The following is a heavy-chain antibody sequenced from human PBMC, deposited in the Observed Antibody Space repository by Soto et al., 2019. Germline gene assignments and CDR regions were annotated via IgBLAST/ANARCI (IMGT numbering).Heavy chain of an antibody. CDR3: AKDEFDYSKHNTYDY. CDR1: GFTFSSYG. CDR2: ISFDGSNK. V-gene: IGHV3-30*18. J-gene: IGHJ4*02. Sequence: PGGSLRLSCAASGFTFSSYGMHWVRQAPGKGLEWVAVISFDGSNKYYADSVKGRFTISRDNSKNTLYLQMNSLRAEDTAVYYCAKDEFDYSKHNTYDYWGQGTLVTVSS. D-gene: IGHD4-4*01.